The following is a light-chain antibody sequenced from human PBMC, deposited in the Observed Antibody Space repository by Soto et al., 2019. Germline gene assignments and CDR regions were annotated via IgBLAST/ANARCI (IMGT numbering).Light chain of an antibody. J-gene: IGKJ1*01. CDR1: QGLLQSNGYNY. V-gene: IGKV2-28*01. CDR2: LGS. Sequence: DIVMTQFPLSLPVTPGEPASISCRSSQGLLQSNGYNYLDWYLQKPGQSPQLLIYLGSNRASGVPDRFSGSGSGTDFTLKISRVEAEDVGVYYCMQSLQTWTFGQGTKVDIK. CDR3: MQSLQTWT.